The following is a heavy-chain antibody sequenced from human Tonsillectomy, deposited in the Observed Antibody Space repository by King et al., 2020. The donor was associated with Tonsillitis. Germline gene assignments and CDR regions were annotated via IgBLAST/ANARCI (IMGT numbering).Heavy chain of an antibody. CDR2: IAYDASYE. CDR3: AKDGIGLSDWYLDL. V-gene: IGHV3-30*18. J-gene: IGHJ2*01. Sequence: VQLVESGGGVVQPGTSLRLSCAASGFTFGNYGMHWVRQAPGKGLEWVALIAYDASYENYADSVKGRFTISRDNSKNTLYLEMKSLRVEDTAVYYCAKDGIGLSDWYLDLWGRGTLVTVSS. CDR1: GFTFGNYG. D-gene: IGHD3-16*01.